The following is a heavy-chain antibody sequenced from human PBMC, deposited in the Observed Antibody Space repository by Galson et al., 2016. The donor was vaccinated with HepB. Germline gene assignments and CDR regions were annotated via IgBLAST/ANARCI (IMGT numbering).Heavy chain of an antibody. J-gene: IGHJ2*01. CDR3: SRHWESGTGCYFDL. CDR1: GDSISRSRYY. D-gene: IGHD1-26*01. Sequence: ETLSLTCTVSGDSISRSRYYWGWIRQPPGKELEWIGSIYSSGSTYYNPPLKSRVTISVDTSKNQFSLGLGSVTAADTAVYYCSRHWESGTGCYFDLWGRGTLVTVSS. CDR2: IYSSGST. V-gene: IGHV4-39*01.